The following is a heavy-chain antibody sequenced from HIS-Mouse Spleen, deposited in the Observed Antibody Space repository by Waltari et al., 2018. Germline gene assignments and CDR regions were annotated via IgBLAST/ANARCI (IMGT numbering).Heavy chain of an antibody. CDR1: GPTFSSHW. Sequence: EVQLVESGGGLGQPGGSLRLSCAAAGPTFSSHWMSWVRQAPGKGLEWVANIKQDGSEKYYVDSVKGRFTISRDNAKNSLYLQMNSLRAEDTAVYYCARGKEHDYWGQGTLVTVSS. D-gene: IGHD1-1*01. CDR3: ARGKEHDY. V-gene: IGHV3-7*01. CDR2: IKQDGSEK. J-gene: IGHJ4*02.